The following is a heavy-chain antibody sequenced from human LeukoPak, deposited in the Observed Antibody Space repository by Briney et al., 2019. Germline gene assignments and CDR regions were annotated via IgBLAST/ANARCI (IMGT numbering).Heavy chain of an antibody. J-gene: IGHJ4*02. CDR1: GFTFSYYG. CDR3: ARDADTSSHYSRFDY. V-gene: IGHV3-33*01. D-gene: IGHD3-22*01. CDR2: KWANGKDE. Sequence: GTSLRLSCTASGFTFSYYGMHWVRQAPGKGLEWVAVKWANGKDEFYSDSVKGRFAVSRDNSKNTVYLQMNSLRAEDTAVYYCARDADTSSHYSRFDYWGQGTLVSVSS.